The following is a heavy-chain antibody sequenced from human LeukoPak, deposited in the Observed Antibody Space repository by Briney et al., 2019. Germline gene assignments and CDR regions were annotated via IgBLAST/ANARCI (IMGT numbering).Heavy chain of an antibody. V-gene: IGHV4-34*01. Sequence: PSETLSLTCTVSGGSIRSYFWSWIRQPPGKGLEWIGEINHSGSTNYNPSLKSRVTISVDTSKNQFSLKLSSVTAADTAVYYCARQRRWLQCFDYWGQGTLVTVSS. D-gene: IGHD5-24*01. CDR2: INHSGST. CDR3: ARQRRWLQCFDY. CDR1: GGSIRSYF. J-gene: IGHJ4*02.